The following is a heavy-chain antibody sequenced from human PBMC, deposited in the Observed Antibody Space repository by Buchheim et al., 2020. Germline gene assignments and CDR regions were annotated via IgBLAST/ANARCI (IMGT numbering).Heavy chain of an antibody. D-gene: IGHD5-18*01. CDR3: VRVSTAMVSYYYYYYGMDV. J-gene: IGHJ6*02. CDR1: GFTFSSYG. Sequence: QVQLVESGGGVVQPGRSLRLSCAASGFTFSSYGMHWVRQAPGKGLEWVAVIWYDGSNKYYADSVKGRFTISRDNSKNTLYLQMNSLRAEDTAVYYCVRVSTAMVSYYYYYYGMDVWGQGTT. CDR2: IWYDGSNK. V-gene: IGHV3-33*01.